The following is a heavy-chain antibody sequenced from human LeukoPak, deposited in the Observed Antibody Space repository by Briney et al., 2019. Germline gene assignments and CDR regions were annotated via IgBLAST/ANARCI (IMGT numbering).Heavy chain of an antibody. CDR3: ARARETQFDY. V-gene: IGHV4-38-2*02. J-gene: IGHJ4*02. D-gene: IGHD1-26*01. Sequence: SETLSLTCTVSGYSISSGYYWGWIRQPPGQGLEWIGSIYHSGSTYYNPSLKSRVTISVDTSKNQFSLKLSSVTAADTAVYYCARARETQFDYWGQGTLVTVSS. CDR1: GYSISSGYY. CDR2: IYHSGST.